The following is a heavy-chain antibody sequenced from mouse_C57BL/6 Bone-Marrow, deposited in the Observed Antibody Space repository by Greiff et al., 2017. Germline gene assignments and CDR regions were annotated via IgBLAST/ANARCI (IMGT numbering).Heavy chain of an antibody. Sequence: DVQLVESGEGLVKPGGSLKLSCAASGFTFSSYAMSWVRQTPEKRLEWVAYISSGGDYIYYADTVKGRFTISRDNARNTLYLQMSSLKSEDTAMYYCTRVYYSNYAYAMDYWGQGTSVTVSS. V-gene: IGHV5-9-1*02. D-gene: IGHD2-5*01. J-gene: IGHJ4*01. CDR2: ISSGGDYI. CDR1: GFTFSSYA. CDR3: TRVYYSNYAYAMDY.